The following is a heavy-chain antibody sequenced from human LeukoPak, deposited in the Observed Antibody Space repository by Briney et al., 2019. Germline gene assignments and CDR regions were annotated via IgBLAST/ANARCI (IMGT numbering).Heavy chain of an antibody. D-gene: IGHD3-22*01. CDR2: ISAYNGNT. J-gene: IGHJ4*02. CDR1: GYTSTSYG. Sequence: ASVKVSCKASGYTSTSYGISWVRQAPGQGLEWMGWISAYNGNTNYAQKLQGRVTMTTDTSTSTAYMELRSLRSDDTAVYYCARVPRYYYDSSGYLDYWGQGTLVTVSS. CDR3: ARVPRYYYDSSGYLDY. V-gene: IGHV1-18*01.